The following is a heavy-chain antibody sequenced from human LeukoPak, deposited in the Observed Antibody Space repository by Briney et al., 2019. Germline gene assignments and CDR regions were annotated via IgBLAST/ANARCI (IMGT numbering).Heavy chain of an antibody. V-gene: IGHV3-23*01. CDR1: GFTFSSYA. J-gene: IGHJ4*02. Sequence: PGGSLRLSCAASGFTFSSYAMSWVRQAPGKGLEWVSAISGSRTYYADSVKGRFTISRDNSKNTLSLQMNSLRAEDTAVYYCAKQLGYCSDGSCYFPYWGQGTLVTVSS. CDR2: ISGSRT. CDR3: AKQLGYCSDGSCYFPY. D-gene: IGHD2-15*01.